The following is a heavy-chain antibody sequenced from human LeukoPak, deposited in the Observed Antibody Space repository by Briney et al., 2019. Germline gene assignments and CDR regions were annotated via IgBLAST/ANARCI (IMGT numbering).Heavy chain of an antibody. CDR3: ATDYHSGYYYDFDY. J-gene: IGHJ4*02. Sequence: SGTLSLTCTVSGGSISSYYWSWIRQPAGKGLEWIGRIYTSGSTNYNPSLKSRVTISVDTSKNQFSLKLSSVTAADTAVYYCATDYHSGYYYDFDYWGQGTLVTVSS. V-gene: IGHV4-4*07. CDR2: IYTSGST. CDR1: GGSISSYY. D-gene: IGHD3-22*01.